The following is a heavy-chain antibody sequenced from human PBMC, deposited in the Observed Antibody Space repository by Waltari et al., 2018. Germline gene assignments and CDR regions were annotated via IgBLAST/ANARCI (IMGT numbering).Heavy chain of an antibody. J-gene: IGHJ1*01. CDR1: GGSLSTSH. Sequence: QVQLQESGPGLVKDSETLSLPCTVSGGSLSTSHWSWFRQPAGTGLEWIGRISISGNTIYNPSLKSRITMSVDTSKNQFSLKLTSTTAADTAMYYCAVYRRPDRAMIEVWGQGTLVTVSS. D-gene: IGHD3-16*01. CDR2: ISISGNT. V-gene: IGHV4-4*07. CDR3: AVYRRPDRAMIEV.